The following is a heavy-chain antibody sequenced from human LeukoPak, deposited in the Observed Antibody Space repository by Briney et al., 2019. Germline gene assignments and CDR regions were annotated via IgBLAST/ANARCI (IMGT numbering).Heavy chain of an antibody. D-gene: IGHD4-23*01. Sequence: SETLSLTCTVSGGSLSNYYWSWIRQPPGKGLEWIGCIYYSGNTNYNTSLKSRVTISVDTSKNQFSLRLNSVTAADTAVYYCARGDGNSGPGLIDYWGQGTLVTVSS. CDR3: ARGDGNSGPGLIDY. CDR2: IYYSGNT. V-gene: IGHV4-59*01. J-gene: IGHJ4*02. CDR1: GGSLSNYY.